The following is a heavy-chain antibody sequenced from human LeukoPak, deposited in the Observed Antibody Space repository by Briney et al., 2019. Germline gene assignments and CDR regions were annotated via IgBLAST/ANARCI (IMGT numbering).Heavy chain of an antibody. Sequence: SGTLSLTCTVSGGSISSYYWSWIRLPPGKGLEWIGYIYYSGSSNYNPSLKSRVTMSIDTSKNQFSLELNSVTPADTAVYYCATGMGREGHWGQGTLVTVSA. CDR1: GGSISSYY. V-gene: IGHV4-59*01. D-gene: IGHD3-10*01. J-gene: IGHJ4*02. CDR2: IYYSGSS. CDR3: ATGMGREGH.